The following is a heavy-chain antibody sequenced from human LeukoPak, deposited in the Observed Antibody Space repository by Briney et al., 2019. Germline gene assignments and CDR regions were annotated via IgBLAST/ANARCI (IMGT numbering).Heavy chain of an antibody. CDR3: AKETYYYDSSGSFDY. Sequence: GGSLRLSCAASGFTFSSYSMNWVRQAPGKGLEWVAFIRYDGSNKYYADSVKGRFTISRDNSKNTLYLQMNSLRAEDTAVYYCAKETYYYDSSGSFDYWGQGTLVTVSS. J-gene: IGHJ4*02. CDR1: GFTFSSYS. V-gene: IGHV3-30*02. D-gene: IGHD3-22*01. CDR2: IRYDGSNK.